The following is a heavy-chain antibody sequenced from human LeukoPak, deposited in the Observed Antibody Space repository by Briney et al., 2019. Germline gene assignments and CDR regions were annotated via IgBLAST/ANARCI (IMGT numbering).Heavy chain of an antibody. CDR2: TYHSGST. CDR1: DYSISSGYY. J-gene: IGHJ4*02. Sequence: PSQTLSLTCTVSDYSISSGYYWGWIRQPPGRGLEWIGNTYHSGSTYYNPSLKSRVTMSLDTSKNQFSLNLTSVTAADTAVYYCAGPTLYISTSFDSWGQGTLVTVSS. D-gene: IGHD3-3*01. CDR3: AGPTLYISTSFDS. V-gene: IGHV4-38-2*02.